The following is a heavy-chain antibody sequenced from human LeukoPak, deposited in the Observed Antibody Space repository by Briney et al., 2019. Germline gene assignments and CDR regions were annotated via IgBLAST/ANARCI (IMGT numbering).Heavy chain of an antibody. V-gene: IGHV4-30-4*08. Sequence: PSETLSLTXTVSDGSISSGDYYWSWIRQPPGKGLEWIGYIYYSGSTYYNSSLKSRVTISVDTSKNQFSLKLNSVTAADTAVYYCARVTAIAVAGTLDYWGQGTLVTVSS. J-gene: IGHJ4*02. D-gene: IGHD6-19*01. CDR3: ARVTAIAVAGTLDY. CDR2: IYYSGST. CDR1: DGSISSGDYY.